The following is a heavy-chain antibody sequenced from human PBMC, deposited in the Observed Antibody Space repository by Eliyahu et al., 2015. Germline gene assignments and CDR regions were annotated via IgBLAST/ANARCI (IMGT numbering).Heavy chain of an antibody. D-gene: IGHD4-17*01. CDR2: ISWNSGSI. Sequence: EVQLVESGGXLVQPGRSLRLSXAXXXFPFNDYAMHWVRQXPGKGLEWVSGISWNSGSIDYADSVKGRFTISRDNAKNSLYLQMSSLRAEDTALYYCAKVTFGDYDPFDYWGQGTLVTVSS. J-gene: IGHJ4*02. CDR3: AKVTFGDYDPFDY. CDR1: XFPFNDYA. V-gene: IGHV3-9*01.